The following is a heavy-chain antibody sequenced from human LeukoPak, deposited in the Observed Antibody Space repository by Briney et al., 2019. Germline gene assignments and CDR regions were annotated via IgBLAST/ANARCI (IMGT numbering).Heavy chain of an antibody. CDR2: MNLNSGNT. CDR3: ARVSYSSGWYGVDY. Sequence: GASVKVSCKASGYTFTSYDINWVRQATGQGLEWMGWMNLNSGNTGYAQKFQGRVTMTRNTSISTAYMELSSLRSEDTAVYYCARVSYSSGWYGVDYWGQGTLVTVSS. D-gene: IGHD6-19*01. V-gene: IGHV1-8*01. CDR1: GYTFTSYD. J-gene: IGHJ4*02.